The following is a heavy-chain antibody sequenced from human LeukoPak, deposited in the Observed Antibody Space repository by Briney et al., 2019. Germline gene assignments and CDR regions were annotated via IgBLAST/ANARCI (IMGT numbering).Heavy chain of an antibody. D-gene: IGHD3-22*01. CDR3: ARVSQSIEVWSPSLDV. CDR2: INHSGST. Sequence: SETLSLTCAVYGGSFSGYYWSWIRQPPGKGLEWIGEINHSGSTNYNPSLKSRVTISVDTSKNQFSLRLSSVTVADTAIYYCARVSQSIEVWSPSLDVWGTGTTVTVSS. J-gene: IGHJ6*04. V-gene: IGHV4-34*01. CDR1: GGSFSGYY.